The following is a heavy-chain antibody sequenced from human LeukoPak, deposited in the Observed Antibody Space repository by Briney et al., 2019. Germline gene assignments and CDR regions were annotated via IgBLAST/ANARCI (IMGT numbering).Heavy chain of an antibody. CDR2: ISSDGVEK. Sequence: PGGSLRLSCDASGFTVPHYGIDWVRQTPGKGLEWVAAISSDGVEKHYADSVKGRFTISRDNSKSTLYLQMNSLRAEDTALYYCAREGLYDRVTGYSPLEYYFYYMDVWGKGTTVTVSS. CDR3: AREGLYDRVTGYSPLEYYFYYMDV. V-gene: IGHV3-30*04. CDR1: GFTVPHYG. D-gene: IGHD3-9*01. J-gene: IGHJ6*03.